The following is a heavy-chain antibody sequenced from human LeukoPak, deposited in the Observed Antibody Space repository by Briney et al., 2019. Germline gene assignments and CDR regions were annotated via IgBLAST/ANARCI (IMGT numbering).Heavy chain of an antibody. Sequence: ASVKVSCKASGYTFTSYGISWVRQAPGQGLEWMGWISAYNGNTNYAQKLQGGVTMTTDTSTSTAYMELRSLRSDDTAVYYCARDLESTATYPGDWFDPWGQGTLVTVSS. CDR2: ISAYNGNT. V-gene: IGHV1-18*01. CDR1: GYTFTSYG. CDR3: ARDLESTATYPGDWFDP. J-gene: IGHJ5*02. D-gene: IGHD1-1*01.